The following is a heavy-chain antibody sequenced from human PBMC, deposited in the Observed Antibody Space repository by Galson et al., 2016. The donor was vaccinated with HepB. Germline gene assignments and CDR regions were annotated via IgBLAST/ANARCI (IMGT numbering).Heavy chain of an antibody. CDR1: GYTFSDYD. CDR3: ALHGGSYSDAFDI. Sequence: SVKVSCKASGYTFSDYDISWVRQAPGQGLEWMGLISAYNANTNYAQKLQGRVTMTTDTSTSTAYMELRSLRSDDTAVYYCALHGGSYSDAFDIWGQGTMVTVSS. D-gene: IGHD1-26*01. V-gene: IGHV1-18*01. J-gene: IGHJ3*02. CDR2: ISAYNANT.